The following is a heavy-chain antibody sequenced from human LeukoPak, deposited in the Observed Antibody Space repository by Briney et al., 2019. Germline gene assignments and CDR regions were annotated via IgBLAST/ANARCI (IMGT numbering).Heavy chain of an antibody. CDR2: IYSGGST. J-gene: IGHJ6*02. CDR3: ARDQEGVAAAGTSYYGMDV. V-gene: IGHV3-66*01. D-gene: IGHD6-13*01. CDR1: GFTVSSNY. Sequence: GGSLRLSCAASGFTVSSNYMSWVRQAPGKGLEWVSVIYSGGSTYYADSVKGRFTISRDNSKNTLYLQMNSLRAEDTAVYYCARDQEGVAAAGTSYYGMDVWGQGTTVTVSS.